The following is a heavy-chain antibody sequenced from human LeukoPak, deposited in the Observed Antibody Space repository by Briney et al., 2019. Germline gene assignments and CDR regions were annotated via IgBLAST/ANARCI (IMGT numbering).Heavy chain of an antibody. V-gene: IGHV4-39*01. Sequence: PSETLSLTCIVSGDSLSNDNYYWGWIRQPPGKGLEWIGSVYYSGSTYYNPSLKSRITMSVDTSKSQFSLTLSSVTAADTAVYYCARHVHHSSGFVYYFDYWGQGPLVTVS. D-gene: IGHD3-22*01. CDR3: ARHVHHSSGFVYYFDY. J-gene: IGHJ4*02. CDR1: GDSLSNDNYY. CDR2: VYYSGST.